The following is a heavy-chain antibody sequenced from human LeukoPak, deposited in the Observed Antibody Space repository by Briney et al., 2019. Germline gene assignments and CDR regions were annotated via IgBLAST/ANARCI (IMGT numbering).Heavy chain of an antibody. CDR3: ARTGPRQLIDY. D-gene: IGHD6-19*01. CDR2: IYYSGST. CDR1: GGSISSYY. V-gene: IGHV4-59*01. Sequence: SETLSLTCTVSGGSISSYYWSWIRQPPGKGLEWIGYIYYSGSTNYNPSLKSRVTISVDTSKNQFSLKLSSVTAADTAVYYCARTGPRQLIDYWGQGTLVTVPS. J-gene: IGHJ4*02.